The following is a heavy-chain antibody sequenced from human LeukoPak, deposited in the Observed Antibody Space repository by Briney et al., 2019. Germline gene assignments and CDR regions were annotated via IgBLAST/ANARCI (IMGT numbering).Heavy chain of an antibody. Sequence: GASVKVSCKASGYTFTGYYMHWVRQAPGQGLDWMGFINPNSDGTNYAQKFQGRVTMNRYTSISTAYMELSRLRSDDTGVYYCARVMGGLVIAAFDIWGQGTMVTVSS. V-gene: IGHV1-2*02. CDR2: INPNSDGT. D-gene: IGHD3-3*01. CDR3: ARVMGGLVIAAFDI. J-gene: IGHJ3*02. CDR1: GYTFTGYY.